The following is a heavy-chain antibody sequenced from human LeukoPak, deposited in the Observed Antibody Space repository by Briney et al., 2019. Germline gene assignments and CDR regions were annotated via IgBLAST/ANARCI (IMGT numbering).Heavy chain of an antibody. J-gene: IGHJ4*02. CDR3: ARGYDYVRGSYRPHFDY. CDR2: ISSSSSYI. CDR1: GFSFSSYS. V-gene: IGHV3-21*01. Sequence: PGGSLRLSCAASGFSFSSYSMNWVRQAPGKGLEWVSSISSSSSYIYYADSVKGRFTISRDNSKNTLYLQINSPSAEDTAVYYCARGYDYVRGSYRPHFDYWGQGTLVTVSS. D-gene: IGHD3-16*02.